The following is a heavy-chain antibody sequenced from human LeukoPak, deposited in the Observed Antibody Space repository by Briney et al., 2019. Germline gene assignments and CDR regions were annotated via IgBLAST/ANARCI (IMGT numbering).Heavy chain of an antibody. Sequence: GGSLRLSCAASGFTFSSYGMHWVRQAPDKGLEWVAVIWYDGSNKYYADSVKGRFTISRDNSKNTLYLQMNSLRAEDTAVYYCASTTSNYYYYGMDVWGQGTTVTVSS. J-gene: IGHJ6*02. CDR3: ASTTSNYYYYGMDV. V-gene: IGHV3-33*01. D-gene: IGHD4-11*01. CDR1: GFTFSSYG. CDR2: IWYDGSNK.